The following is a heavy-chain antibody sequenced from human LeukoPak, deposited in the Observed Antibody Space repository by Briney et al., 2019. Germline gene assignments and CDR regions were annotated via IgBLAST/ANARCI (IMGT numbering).Heavy chain of an antibody. J-gene: IGHJ4*02. V-gene: IGHV3-30-3*01. CDR2: ISYDGSNK. Sequence: GGSLRLSCAAPGFTFSSYAMHWVRQAPGKGLEWVAVISYDGSNKYYADSVKGRFTISRDNSKNTLCLQMNSLRVEDTAVYYCARVQNSYHYDSSGYVYYWGQGTLVTVSS. CDR3: ARVQNSYHYDSSGYVYY. CDR1: GFTFSSYA. D-gene: IGHD3-22*01.